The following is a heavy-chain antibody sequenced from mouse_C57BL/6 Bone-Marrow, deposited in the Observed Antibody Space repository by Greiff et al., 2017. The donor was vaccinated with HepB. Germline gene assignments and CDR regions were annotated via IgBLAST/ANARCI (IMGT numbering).Heavy chain of an antibody. CDR3: ARGLVTDYFDY. D-gene: IGHD2-12*01. CDR2: INYDGSST. J-gene: IGHJ2*01. CDR1: GFTFSDYY. Sequence: EVMLVESEGGLVQPGSSMKLSCTASGFTFSDYYLAWVRQVPEKGLEWVANINYDGSSTYYLDSLKSRFIISRDNAKNILSLQMSSLKSEDTATYYCARGLVTDYFDYWGQGTTLTVSS. V-gene: IGHV5-16*01.